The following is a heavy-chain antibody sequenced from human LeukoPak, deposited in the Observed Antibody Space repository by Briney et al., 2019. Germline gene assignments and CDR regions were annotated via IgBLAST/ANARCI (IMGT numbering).Heavy chain of an antibody. CDR2: ISYSGST. CDR1: GGSISSYY. V-gene: IGHV4-59*08. J-gene: IGHJ4*02. CDR3: ARRSYSSPFDY. D-gene: IGHD6-19*01. Sequence: SETLSLTCTVSGGSISSYYWSWIRQPPGKGLEWTGYISYSGSTNYNPSLKSRVTISVDTSKNQFSLKLSSVTAADTAVYYCARRSYSSPFDYWGQGTLVTVSS.